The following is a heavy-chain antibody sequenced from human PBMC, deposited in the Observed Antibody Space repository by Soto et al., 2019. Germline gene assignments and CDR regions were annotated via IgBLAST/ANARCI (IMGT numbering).Heavy chain of an antibody. J-gene: IGHJ3*02. CDR2: LSGSGGST. Sequence: EVQLLESGGGLVQPGGSLRLSCAASGFTFSSYAMSWVRQAPGKGLEWVSALSGSGGSTYYADYVKGRFTISRDNSKNTLYLQMNSLRAEDTSVYYCAKDNGCSGGSCRLGGAFDIWGQGTMVTVSS. CDR1: GFTFSSYA. CDR3: AKDNGCSGGSCRLGGAFDI. D-gene: IGHD2-15*01. V-gene: IGHV3-23*01.